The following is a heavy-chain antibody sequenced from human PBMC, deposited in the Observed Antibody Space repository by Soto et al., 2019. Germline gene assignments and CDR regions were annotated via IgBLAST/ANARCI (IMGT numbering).Heavy chain of an antibody. V-gene: IGHV3-30*18. CDR1: GFTFSSYG. Sequence: QVQLVESGGGVVQPGRSLRLSCAASGFTFSSYGMHWVRQAPGKGLEWVAVISYDGSNKYYADSVKGRFTIARDNSKNTLYLQMNSLRAEETAVYYCAKPRHYGSGSHVDYWGQGTLVTVSS. CDR2: ISYDGSNK. D-gene: IGHD3-10*01. CDR3: AKPRHYGSGSHVDY. J-gene: IGHJ4*02.